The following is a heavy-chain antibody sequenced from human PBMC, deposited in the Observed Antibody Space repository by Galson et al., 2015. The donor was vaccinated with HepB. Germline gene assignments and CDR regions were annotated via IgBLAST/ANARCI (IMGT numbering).Heavy chain of an antibody. CDR2: MYHTGST. D-gene: IGHD6-13*01. CDR1: GGSISRHY. CDR3: ATLYSTTWYVDY. V-gene: IGHV4-59*08. Sequence: ETLSLTCTVSGGSISRHYWSWIRQSPGQGLEWLAYMYHTGSTRYNPSLMSRVTISMDTSKNQFPLRLGSVTAADTGVYFCATLYSTTWYVDYWGQGALVTVSS. J-gene: IGHJ4*02.